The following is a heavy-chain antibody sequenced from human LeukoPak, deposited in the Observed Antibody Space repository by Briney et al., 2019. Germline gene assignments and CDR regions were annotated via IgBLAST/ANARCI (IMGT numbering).Heavy chain of an antibody. Sequence: GGSLRLSCAASRFTVSSNYMSWVRQAPGKGLEWVSVIYSGGSTYYADSVKGRFTISRDNSKNTLYLQMNSLRAEDTAVYYCARHAYSSGPVDAFDIWGQGTMVTVSS. CDR3: ARHAYSSGPVDAFDI. D-gene: IGHD6-25*01. CDR2: IYSGGST. CDR1: RFTVSSNY. V-gene: IGHV3-53*01. J-gene: IGHJ3*02.